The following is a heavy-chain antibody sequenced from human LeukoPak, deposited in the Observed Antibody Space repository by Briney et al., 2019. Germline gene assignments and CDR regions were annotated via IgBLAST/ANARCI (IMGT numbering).Heavy chain of an antibody. J-gene: IGHJ3*02. Sequence: GGSLRLPCAASGFRFSDYGMHWVRQAPGKGLEWVTFIRYDGSNKHSADSVKGRFTISRDNSRNTLYLQMNSLRPEDTAVYYCAKDLGYNWNFDALDIWGQGTMVTVSS. CDR3: AKDLGYNWNFDALDI. V-gene: IGHV3-30*02. CDR2: IRYDGSNK. D-gene: IGHD1-1*01. CDR1: GFRFSDYG.